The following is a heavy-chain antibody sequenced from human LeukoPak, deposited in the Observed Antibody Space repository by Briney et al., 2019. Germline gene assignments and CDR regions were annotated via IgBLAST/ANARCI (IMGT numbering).Heavy chain of an antibody. D-gene: IGHD5-24*01. J-gene: IGHJ5*02. V-gene: IGHV1-46*01. CDR2: INPSGTGT. Sequence: ASVKVSCKASGYTITNNYMHWVRQAPGQGLEWMGVINPSGTGTSYAQKFQGRITMSRDTSTCTVYMELSSLRSDDTAFYYCATDHSMANTAWWFDPWGQGTLVTVSS. CDR3: ATDHSMANTAWWFDP. CDR1: GYTITNNY.